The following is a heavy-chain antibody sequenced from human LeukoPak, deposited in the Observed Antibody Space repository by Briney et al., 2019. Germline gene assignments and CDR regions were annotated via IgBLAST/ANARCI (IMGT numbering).Heavy chain of an antibody. Sequence: GGSLRLSCAASGFTFSSYAMSWVRQAPGKGLEWVSAISGSGDRIFYADSVKGRFTISRDNSKNTLYLQMNSLGAEDTALYYRAKAKVDGGTAEYRGQGTLVTVSS. V-gene: IGHV3-23*01. J-gene: IGHJ4*02. D-gene: IGHD4-23*01. CDR3: AKAKVDGGTAEY. CDR2: ISGSGDRI. CDR1: GFTFSSYA.